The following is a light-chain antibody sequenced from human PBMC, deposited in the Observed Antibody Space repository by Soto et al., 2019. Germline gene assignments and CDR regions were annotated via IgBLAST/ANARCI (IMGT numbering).Light chain of an antibody. J-gene: IGKJ4*01. CDR1: QTISRW. CDR3: QHYNNYLLT. V-gene: IGKV1-5*03. Sequence: DIHMTQSPSTLSASVGDRVIITCRAIQTISRWFAWYQQKPGKAPKLPIYKASSLESGVPSRFRGSGSGTEFTLTISSLQPDDFETYYCQHYNNYLLTFGGGTKVDIK. CDR2: KAS.